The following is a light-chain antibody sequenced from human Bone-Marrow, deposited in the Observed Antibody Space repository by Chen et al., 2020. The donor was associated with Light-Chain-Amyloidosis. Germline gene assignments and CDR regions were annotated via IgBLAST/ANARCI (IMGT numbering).Light chain of an antibody. Sequence: DIRMTQSPSTLSASVGDRVTITCRASQNIGDWLAWFQQKPGNAPKLLISKGSNLESGVPSRFTGSGSGTEFTLTINSLQPDDFATYFCQQYRSFTFTFGQGTKL. J-gene: IGKJ2*01. CDR1: QNIGDW. V-gene: IGKV1-5*03. CDR2: KGS. CDR3: QQYRSFTFT.